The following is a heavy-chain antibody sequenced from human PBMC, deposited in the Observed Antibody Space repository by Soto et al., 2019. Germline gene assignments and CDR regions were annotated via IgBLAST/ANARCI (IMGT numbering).Heavy chain of an antibody. CDR3: AKGEGGYSSSRGLNMDV. V-gene: IGHV3-23*01. CDR2: ISGSGGST. CDR1: GFTFSSYA. D-gene: IGHD6-6*01. J-gene: IGHJ6*03. Sequence: GGSLRLSCAASGFTFSSYAMSWVRQAPGKGLEWVSAISGSGGSTYYADSVKGRFTISRDNSKNTLYLQMNSLRAEDTAVYYCAKGEGGYSSSRGLNMDVWGKGTTVTVSS.